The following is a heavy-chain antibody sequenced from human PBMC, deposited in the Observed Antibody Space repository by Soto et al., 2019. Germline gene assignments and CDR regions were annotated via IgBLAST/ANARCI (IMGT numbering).Heavy chain of an antibody. CDR1: GIVVTDYY. D-gene: IGHD3-3*01. J-gene: IGHJ3*01. Sequence: PGGSLRLCCAASGIVVTDYYMSWVGQAPGKGLEWVAVFLIGGDTHYGESVKGRFTISRDNSKNTLYLQMNSLRAEDTAVYYCAREPLWSGPLPLDAFDLWGQGTMVTVSS. CDR3: AREPLWSGPLPLDAFDL. V-gene: IGHV3-53*01. CDR2: FLIGGDT.